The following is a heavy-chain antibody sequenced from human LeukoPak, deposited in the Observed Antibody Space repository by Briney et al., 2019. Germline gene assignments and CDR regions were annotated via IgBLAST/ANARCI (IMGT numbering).Heavy chain of an antibody. CDR2: IYYDGSKK. J-gene: IGHJ4*02. Sequence: GGSLRLSCVASGFTFSDYAMHWVRQAPGKGLEWVAVIYYDGSKKYYADSVEGRLTISRDNSKNTLYLHMKSLRVEDTAVYYCARGPDGYNSHFDYWGQGTLVTVFS. CDR1: GFTFSDYA. CDR3: ARGPDGYNSHFDY. V-gene: IGHV3-30-3*01. D-gene: IGHD5-24*01.